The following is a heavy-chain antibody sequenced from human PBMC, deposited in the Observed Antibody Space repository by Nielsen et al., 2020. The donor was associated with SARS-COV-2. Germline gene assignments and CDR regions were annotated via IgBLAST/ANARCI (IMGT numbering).Heavy chain of an antibody. D-gene: IGHD7-27*01. CDR2: ISSCRSSI. Sequence: WIRQPPGKGLEWVSSISSCRSSIYYVDSLKGRFTMSRDNAKNSLYLQMNSLRAEDPAVYFCARGNGWGSYFDYWGQGTLVTVSS. V-gene: IGHV3-21*01. CDR3: ARGNGWGSYFDY. J-gene: IGHJ4*02.